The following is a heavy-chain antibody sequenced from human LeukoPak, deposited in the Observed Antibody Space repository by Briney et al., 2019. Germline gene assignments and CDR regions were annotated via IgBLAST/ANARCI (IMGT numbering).Heavy chain of an antibody. CDR3: AREGYSSSWYIGRSWFDP. D-gene: IGHD6-13*01. Sequence: ASVKVSCKASGYTFTSYGISWVRQAPGQGLEWMGWISAYNGNTNYAQKFQGRVTITADESTSTAYMELSSLRSEDTAVYYCAREGYSSSWYIGRSWFDPWGQGTLVTVSS. CDR1: GYTFTSYG. CDR2: ISAYNGNT. J-gene: IGHJ5*02. V-gene: IGHV1-18*01.